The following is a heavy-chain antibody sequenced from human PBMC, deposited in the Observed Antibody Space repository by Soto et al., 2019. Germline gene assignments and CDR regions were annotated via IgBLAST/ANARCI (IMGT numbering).Heavy chain of an antibody. J-gene: IGHJ3*02. V-gene: IGHV3-23*01. CDR2: ISGSGGST. Sequence: PGVSLRLSCAASGFTFSSYAMSWVRQAPGKGLEWVSAISGSGGSTYYADSVKGRFTISRDNSKNTLYLQMNSLRAEDTAVYYCASDDYGDYMKDAFDIWGQGTMVTVSS. CDR1: GFTFSSYA. D-gene: IGHD4-17*01. CDR3: ASDDYGDYMKDAFDI.